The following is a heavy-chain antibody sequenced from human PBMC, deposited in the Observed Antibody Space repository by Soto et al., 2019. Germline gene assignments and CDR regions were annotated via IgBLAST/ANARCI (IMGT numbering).Heavy chain of an antibody. CDR3: ARDSMVRGVKNYYYGMDV. CDR2: ISAYNGNT. D-gene: IGHD3-10*01. J-gene: IGHJ6*02. CDR1: GYTFTSYG. Sequence: VASVKVSCKASGYTFTSYGISWVRQAPGQGLEWMGWISAYNGNTNYAQKLQGRVTMTTDTSTSTAYMELRSLRSDDTAVYYCARDSMVRGVKNYYYGMDVWGQGTTVTVSS. V-gene: IGHV1-18*01.